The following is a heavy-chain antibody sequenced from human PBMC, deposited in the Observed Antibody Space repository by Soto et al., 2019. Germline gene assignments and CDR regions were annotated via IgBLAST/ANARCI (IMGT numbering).Heavy chain of an antibody. D-gene: IGHD3-16*01. J-gene: IGHJ6*02. V-gene: IGHV1-18*01. CDR3: AMVDNYVTPAPQDV. CDR2: ISPYSGNT. Sequence: QVQLVQSGDEVRKPGSSVKVSCKASGYIFVNYGIAWVRQAPGQGLGWMGWISPYSGNTHYANKVQGRLTMTTDTTASTAYMDRGSLTSVGTAVYYWAMVDNYVTPAPQDVWGQGTTVTVSS. CDR1: GYIFVNYG.